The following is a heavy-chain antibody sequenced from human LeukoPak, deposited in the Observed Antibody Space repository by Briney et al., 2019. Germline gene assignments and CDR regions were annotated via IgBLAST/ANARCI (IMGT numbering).Heavy chain of an antibody. CDR3: ARDAIVRDYSNSDY. Sequence: ASVKVSSKASGYTFTGCYIHWVRQAPGQGLEWMGWINPNSGGTNYAQKFQGRVTMTRDTSISTAYMELSRLTSDDTAVYYCARDAIVRDYSNSDYWGQGTLVTVSS. V-gene: IGHV1-2*02. D-gene: IGHD4-11*01. CDR1: GYTFTGCY. CDR2: INPNSGGT. J-gene: IGHJ4*02.